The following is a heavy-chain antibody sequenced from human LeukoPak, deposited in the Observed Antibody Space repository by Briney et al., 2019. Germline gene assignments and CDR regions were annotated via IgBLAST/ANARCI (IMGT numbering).Heavy chain of an antibody. Sequence: SVKVSCKASGGTFSSYAISWVRQAPGQGLEWMGRIIPIFGTANYAQKFQGRVTITTDESTSTAYMELSSPRSEDTAVYYCARDHRYYYDSSGYYDYNWFDPWGRGTLVTVSS. J-gene: IGHJ5*02. CDR1: GGTFSSYA. D-gene: IGHD3-22*01. V-gene: IGHV1-69*05. CDR3: ARDHRYYYDSSGYYDYNWFDP. CDR2: IIPIFGTA.